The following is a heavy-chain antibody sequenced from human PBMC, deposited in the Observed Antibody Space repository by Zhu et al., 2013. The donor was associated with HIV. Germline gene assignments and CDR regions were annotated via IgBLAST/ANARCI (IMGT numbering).Heavy chain of an antibody. CDR1: GYTFTGYY. CDR3: ARVHSGDLWNYWYFDL. D-gene: IGHD3-16*01. CDR2: INPNNGVT. J-gene: IGHJ2*01. Sequence: QVQLVQSAAEVKEPGASVKVSCKASGYTFTGYYMHWVRQAPGQGLAWVGWINPNNGVTHYAQGFQGRVTLTRDTSITTVYMDLSRLRSDDTAIYYCARVHSGDLWNYWYFDLWGRGTLVTVSS. V-gene: IGHV1-2*02.